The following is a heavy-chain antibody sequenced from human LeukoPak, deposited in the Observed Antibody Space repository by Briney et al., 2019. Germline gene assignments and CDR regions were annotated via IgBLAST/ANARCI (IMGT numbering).Heavy chain of an antibody. D-gene: IGHD4-11*01. CDR2: ITWNSGII. J-gene: IGHJ4*02. V-gene: IGHV3-9*01. CDR3: TRSLYSHYVALFDS. CDR1: GLSFDDYA. Sequence: GRSLRLSCAASGLSFDDYAMNWVRHAPGQGLEWVSTITWNSGIIGYADSVKGRFTISRDNAKNSLYLQMNGLRAEDTAFYYCTRSLYSHYVALFDSWGLGTLVTVSP.